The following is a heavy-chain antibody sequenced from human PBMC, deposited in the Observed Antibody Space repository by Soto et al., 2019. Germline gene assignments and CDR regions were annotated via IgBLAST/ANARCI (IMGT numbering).Heavy chain of an antibody. CDR3: ARDQVAGSGSLDY. J-gene: IGHJ4*02. CDR1: GFTFNGYW. D-gene: IGHD3-10*01. CDR2: IRGDGGDT. Sequence: EVQLLESGGDLVQPGGSLRLSCAASGFTFNGYWMHWVRQVPGKGLVWVSRIRGDGGDTNHADSVRGRFTISRYNAKNTLYLQKNSLRAEDTAVYYCARDQVAGSGSLDYWGQGTLVTVSS. V-gene: IGHV3-74*01.